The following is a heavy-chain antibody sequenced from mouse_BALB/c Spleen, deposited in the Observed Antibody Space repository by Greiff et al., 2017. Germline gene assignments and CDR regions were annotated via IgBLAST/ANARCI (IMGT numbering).Heavy chain of an antibody. D-gene: IGHD1-1*01. V-gene: IGHV2-4-1*01. Sequence: VQLQESGPGLVQPSQSLSITCTVSGFSLTSYGVHWVRQSPGKGLEWLGVIWSGGSTDYNAAFISRLSISKDNSKSQVFFKMNSLQADDTAIYYCARVTVVAHYYAMDYWGQGTSVTVSS. CDR1: GFSLTSYG. CDR2: IWSGGST. J-gene: IGHJ4*01. CDR3: ARVTVVAHYYAMDY.